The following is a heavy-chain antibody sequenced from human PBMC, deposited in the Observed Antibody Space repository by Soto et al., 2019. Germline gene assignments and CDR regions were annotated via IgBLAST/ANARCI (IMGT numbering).Heavy chain of an antibody. CDR3: AKDDSGAADI. J-gene: IGHJ3*02. CDR1: GGSISSYS. Sequence: QVQLQESGPGLVEPSETLSLTCTVSGGSISSYSWNWIRQPAGKGLEWIGRVDTTGGTNYIPSLKSRATMSVDTSKNQFSLNLRFVTAADTAVYFCAKDDSGAADIWGQGTMVTVS. V-gene: IGHV4-4*07. CDR2: VDTTGGT. D-gene: IGHD3-16*01.